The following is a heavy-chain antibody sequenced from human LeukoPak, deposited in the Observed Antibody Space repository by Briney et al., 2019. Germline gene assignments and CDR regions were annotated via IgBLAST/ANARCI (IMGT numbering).Heavy chain of an antibody. J-gene: IGHJ4*02. CDR1: GGSTSSYY. CDR3: ARGNRDFLYTFDY. D-gene: IGHD3-3*01. CDR2: IYYSGST. Sequence: SETLSLTCTVSGGSTSSYYWSWIRQPPGKGLEWIGYIYYSGSTNYNPSLKSRVTISVDTSKNQFSLKLSSVTAADTAVYYCARGNRDFLYTFDYWGQGTLVTVSS. V-gene: IGHV4-59*01.